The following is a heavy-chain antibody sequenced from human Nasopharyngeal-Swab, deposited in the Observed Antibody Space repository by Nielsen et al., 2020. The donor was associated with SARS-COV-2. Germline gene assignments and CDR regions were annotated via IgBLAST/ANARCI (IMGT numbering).Heavy chain of an antibody. V-gene: IGHV3-15*01. J-gene: IGHJ6*02. CDR2: IKSKTDGGTT. CDR3: TTVPPGGYYYGMDV. CDR1: GFTFSNAW. Sequence: GESLKISCAASGFTFSNAWMSWVRQAPGKGLEWVGRIKSKTDGGTTDYAAPVKGRFTISRDDSKNTLYLQMNSLKTEDTAVYYCTTVPPGGYYYGMDVWGQGTTVTVSS.